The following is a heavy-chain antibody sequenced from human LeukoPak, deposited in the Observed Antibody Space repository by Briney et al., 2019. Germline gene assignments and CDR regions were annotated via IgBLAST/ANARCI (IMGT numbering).Heavy chain of an antibody. CDR2: IYYSGST. CDR3: AIHGYSYGFPHDAFDI. D-gene: IGHD5-18*01. J-gene: IGHJ3*02. Sequence: SETLSLTCTVSRGCLSSYYWSWVRQPPGKGLEWIGYIYYSGSTNYNPSLKSRVTISVDTSKNQFSLKLSSVTAADTAVYYCAIHGYSYGFPHDAFDIWGQGTMVTVSS. V-gene: IGHV4-59*08. CDR1: RGCLSSYY.